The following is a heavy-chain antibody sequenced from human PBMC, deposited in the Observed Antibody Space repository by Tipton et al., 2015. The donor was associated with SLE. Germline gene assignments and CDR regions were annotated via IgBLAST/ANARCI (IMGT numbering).Heavy chain of an antibody. CDR2: INHSGST. Sequence: LRLSCAVYGGSFSGYYWSWIRQPPGKGLEWIGEINHSGSTNYNPSLKSRVTISVDTSKNQFSLKLSSVTAADTAVYYCARGAPPAFYWGQGTLVTVSS. J-gene: IGHJ4*02. CDR1: GGSFSGYY. CDR3: ARGAPPAFY. V-gene: IGHV4-34*01.